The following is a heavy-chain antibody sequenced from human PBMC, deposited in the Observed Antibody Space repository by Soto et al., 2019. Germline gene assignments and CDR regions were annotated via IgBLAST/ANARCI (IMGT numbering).Heavy chain of an antibody. Sequence: EVQLVETXXXXXQPGGSLRLSCAASGFTVSXNXMSWVRQAPGKGLEWVSVIYSGGSTYYADSVRGRFTISRDNSKNTLYLQMKSLRAEDTAVYYCARDPPATRHGMDVWGQGTTVTVSS. CDR3: ARDPPATRHGMDV. J-gene: IGHJ6*02. CDR1: GFTVSXNX. V-gene: IGHV3-53*02. CDR2: IYSGGST.